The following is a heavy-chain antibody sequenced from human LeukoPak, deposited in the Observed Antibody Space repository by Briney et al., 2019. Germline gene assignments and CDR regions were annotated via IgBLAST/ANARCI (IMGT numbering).Heavy chain of an antibody. V-gene: IGHV3-23*01. CDR3: AKALSSPVVPAAIGY. CDR2: ISGSGGST. Sequence: GRSLRLFCAASGFTFSSYGMHWVRQAPGKGLEWVSAISGSGGSTYYADSVKGRFTISRDNSKNTLYLQMNSLRAEDTAVYYCAKALSSPVVPAAIGYWGQGTLVTVSS. CDR1: GFTFSSYG. D-gene: IGHD2-2*01. J-gene: IGHJ4*02.